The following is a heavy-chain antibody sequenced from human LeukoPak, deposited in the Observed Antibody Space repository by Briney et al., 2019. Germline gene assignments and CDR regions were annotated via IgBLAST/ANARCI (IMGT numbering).Heavy chain of an antibody. V-gene: IGHV3-23*01. Sequence: PGGSLRLSCAVSGFSVSSNYMSWVRQAPGKGLEWVSLISGSGGNTYYADSVKGRFTISRDNSKNTLYLQMNSLRAEDTAVYHCAKDIQCTYWGQGTLVTVSS. J-gene: IGHJ4*02. CDR2: ISGSGGNT. CDR1: GFSVSSNY. CDR3: AKDIQCTY. D-gene: IGHD2-21*01.